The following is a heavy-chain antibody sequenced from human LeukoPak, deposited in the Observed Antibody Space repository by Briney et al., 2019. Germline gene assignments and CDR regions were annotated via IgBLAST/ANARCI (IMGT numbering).Heavy chain of an antibody. CDR3: ARAQNIPPPSWFDS. V-gene: IGHV3-53*04. Sequence: PGGSLTLLYAASGFTVTSNYMTWVRQAPGKGLEWVSVLYSGGNTYYADSVKGRFTVSRLNSKNTLYLQMNNLRTEDTAIYYCARAQNIPPPSWFDSWGQGTLVTVSS. J-gene: IGHJ5*01. CDR2: LYSGGNT. CDR1: GFTVTSNY. D-gene: IGHD2/OR15-2a*01.